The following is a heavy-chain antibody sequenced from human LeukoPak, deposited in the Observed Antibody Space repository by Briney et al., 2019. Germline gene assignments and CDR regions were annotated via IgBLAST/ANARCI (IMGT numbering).Heavy chain of an antibody. CDR3: ASLPGYSSGWYGWFDP. D-gene: IGHD6-19*01. J-gene: IGHJ5*02. V-gene: IGHV3-7*03. CDR1: GFTFSSYW. CDR2: IKQDGSEK. Sequence: PGGSLRLSCAASGFTFSSYWMSWVRQAPGKGLEWVANIKQDGSEKYYVDSVKGRFTISRDNAKNPLYLQMNSLRAEDTAVYYCASLPGYSSGWYGWFDPWGQGTLVTVSS.